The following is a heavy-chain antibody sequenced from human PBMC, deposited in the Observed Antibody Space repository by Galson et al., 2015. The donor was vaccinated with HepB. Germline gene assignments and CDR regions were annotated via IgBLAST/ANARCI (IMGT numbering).Heavy chain of an antibody. CDR3: ARTRGNSYGYVDY. J-gene: IGHJ4*02. CDR2: ICDSGSS. CDR1: GGSIRSSGYC. Sequence: TLSLTCTVSGGSIRSSGYCWGWFRQPPGKGLEWIGSICDSGSSFSNPSLESRVAISVDTSKSQFSLKLNSVTAADTAMYYCARTRGNSYGYVDYWGQGTLVNVS. D-gene: IGHD5-18*01. V-gene: IGHV4-39*01.